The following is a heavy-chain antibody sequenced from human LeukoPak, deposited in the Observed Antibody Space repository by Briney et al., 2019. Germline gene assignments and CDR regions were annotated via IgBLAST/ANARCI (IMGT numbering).Heavy chain of an antibody. CDR3: ARPLSGTTDFDY. D-gene: IGHD1-20*01. V-gene: IGHV3-21*01. Sequence: GGSLRLSCAASGFTFSSYSMNWARQAPGKGLEWVSSISSSSSYIFYADSVKGRFTISRDNAKKSLYLQMNSLRAEDTAVYYCARPLSGTTDFDYWGQGTLVTVSS. CDR1: GFTFSSYS. CDR2: ISSSSSYI. J-gene: IGHJ4*02.